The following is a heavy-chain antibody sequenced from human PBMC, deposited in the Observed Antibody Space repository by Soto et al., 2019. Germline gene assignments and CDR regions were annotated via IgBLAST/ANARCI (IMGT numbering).Heavy chain of an antibody. J-gene: IGHJ6*02. CDR1: GGTFSSYA. CDR3: ARGPASLTNGGDYYYGMDV. D-gene: IGHD7-27*01. CDR2: IIPIFGTA. Sequence: SVKVSCKASGGTFSSYAISWVRQAPGQGLEWTGGIIPIFGTANYAQKFQGRVTITADESTSTAYMELSSLRSEDTAVYYCARGPASLTNGGDYYYGMDVWGQGTTVTVSS. V-gene: IGHV1-69*13.